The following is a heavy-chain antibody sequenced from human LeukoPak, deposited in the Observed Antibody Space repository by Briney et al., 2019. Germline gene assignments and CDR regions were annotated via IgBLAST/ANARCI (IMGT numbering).Heavy chain of an antibody. CDR1: GYTFTGYY. J-gene: IGHJ3*02. CDR3: ARDLGYSYAWVFAFDI. CDR2: INTNTGNP. D-gene: IGHD5-18*01. Sequence: SVKVSCKASGYTFTGYYMHWVRQAPGQGLEWMGWINTNTGNPTHAQGFTGRFVFSLDTSVSTAYLQISSLKAEDTAVYYCARDLGYSYAWVFAFDIWGQGTMVTVSS. V-gene: IGHV7-4-1*02.